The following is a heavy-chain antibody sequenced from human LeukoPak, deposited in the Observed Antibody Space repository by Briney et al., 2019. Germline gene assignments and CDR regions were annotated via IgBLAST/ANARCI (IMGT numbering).Heavy chain of an antibody. D-gene: IGHD2-2*01. Sequence: GGSLRLSCAASGFTFDDYAMHWVRQAPGKGLEWVSGISWNSGSIGYADSAKGRFTISRDNAKNSLYLQMNSLRAEDTALYYCAKDISSRPAAPIDYWGQGTLVTVSS. V-gene: IGHV3-9*01. CDR2: ISWNSGSI. J-gene: IGHJ4*02. CDR1: GFTFDDYA. CDR3: AKDISSRPAAPIDY.